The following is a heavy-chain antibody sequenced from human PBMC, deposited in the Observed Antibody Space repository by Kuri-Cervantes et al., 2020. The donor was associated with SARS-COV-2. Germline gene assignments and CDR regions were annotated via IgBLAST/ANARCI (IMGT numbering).Heavy chain of an antibody. CDR3: ARDRYFDCLRVNFFDY. J-gene: IGHJ4*02. Sequence: SETLSLTCGVSGGSISSVGYSWNWIRQPPGKGLEWIGYIYHSGATLYNPSVKSRVTMSIDKSKNQFSLKLRSVTAADTAVYYCARDRYFDCLRVNFFDYWCQGSLVTVSS. D-gene: IGHD3-9*01. V-gene: IGHV4-30-2*01. CDR2: IYHSGAT. CDR1: GGSISSVGYS.